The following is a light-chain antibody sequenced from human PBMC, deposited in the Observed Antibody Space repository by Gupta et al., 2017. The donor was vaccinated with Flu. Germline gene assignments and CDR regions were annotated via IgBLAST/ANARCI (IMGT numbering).Light chain of an antibody. J-gene: IGKJ1*01. CDR3: QQYDASRA. Sequence: GESATLFCKTTKDLNNDQLAWYQQKPGQAPRLVIFGVSRRATGVPDRFSGFGSGTDFTLTIRRLEPEDFAVYYCQQYDASRAFGQGTRVEVK. CDR2: GVS. V-gene: IGKV3-20*01. CDR1: KDLNNDQ.